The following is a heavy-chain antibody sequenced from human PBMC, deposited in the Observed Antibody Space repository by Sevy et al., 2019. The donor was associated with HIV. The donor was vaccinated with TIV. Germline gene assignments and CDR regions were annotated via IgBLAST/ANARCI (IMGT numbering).Heavy chain of an antibody. CDR3: ARGLRPRDSSGCGL. D-gene: IGHD6-19*01. CDR2: ISSSGDTI. CDR1: GLAFSDYY. V-gene: IGHV3-11*01. J-gene: IGHJ2*01. Sequence: GGSLRLSCAASGLAFSDYYMNWIRQAPGKGLEWVSYISSSGDTIYYADSVEGRFTISRDNAKNSLFLQMNSLRADDTAVYYCARGLRPRDSSGCGLWGRGTLVTVSS.